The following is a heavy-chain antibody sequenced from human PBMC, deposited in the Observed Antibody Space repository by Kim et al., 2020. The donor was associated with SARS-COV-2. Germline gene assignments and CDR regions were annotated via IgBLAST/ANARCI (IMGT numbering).Heavy chain of an antibody. V-gene: IGHV3-53*01. CDR2: IDSGGAT. Sequence: GGSLRLSCAASGLTVSSSYMSWVRQAPGKGLEWVSVIDSGGATYYADSVKGRFTISRDSSKNTLYLQMNSLRAQDTAVYYCARDSLMDYLGQGTLDTGSS. D-gene: IGHD3-16*01. CDR1: GLTVSSSY. CDR3: ARDSLMDY. J-gene: IGHJ4*02.